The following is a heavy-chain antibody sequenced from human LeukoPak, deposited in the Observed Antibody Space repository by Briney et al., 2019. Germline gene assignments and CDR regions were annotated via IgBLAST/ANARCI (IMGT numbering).Heavy chain of an antibody. D-gene: IGHD3-22*01. V-gene: IGHV3-23*01. CDR3: AKPYYYDSTGYEYYYYGMDV. J-gene: IGHJ6*02. Sequence: GGSLRLSCAASGFTFNNYAMSWVRQAPGKGLEWVSGISGSGSNTYYADSVKGRSTISRDNSKNTLYLQMSSLRAEDTAIYYCAKPYYYDSTGYEYYYYGMDVWGQGTTVTVTS. CDR1: GFTFNNYA. CDR2: ISGSGSNT.